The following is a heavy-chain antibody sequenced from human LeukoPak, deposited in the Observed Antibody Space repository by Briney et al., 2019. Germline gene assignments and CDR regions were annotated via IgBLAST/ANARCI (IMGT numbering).Heavy chain of an antibody. CDR1: GYAFTSYA. Sequence: ASVKVSCKASGYAFTSYAMNWVRQAPGQGLEWMGWINTNTGNPTYAQGFTGRFVFSLDTSVSTAYLQISSLKAEDTAVYYCARDLFPGKEIAVAGSDAFDIWGQGTMVTVSS. CDR3: ARDLFPGKEIAVAGSDAFDI. J-gene: IGHJ3*02. D-gene: IGHD6-19*01. CDR2: INTNTGNP. V-gene: IGHV7-4-1*02.